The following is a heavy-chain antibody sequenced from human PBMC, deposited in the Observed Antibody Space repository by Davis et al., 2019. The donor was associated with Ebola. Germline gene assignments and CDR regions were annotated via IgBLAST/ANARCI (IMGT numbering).Heavy chain of an antibody. V-gene: IGHV1-2*02. Sequence: ASVKVSCKASGYTFTGYYMHWVRQAPGQGLEWMGWINPNSGGTNYAQKLQGRVTMTTDTSTSTAYMELRSLRSDDTAVYYCARDQGSIWDIVVVPAAMTRAFDIWGQGTMVTVSS. D-gene: IGHD2-2*01. J-gene: IGHJ3*02. CDR3: ARDQGSIWDIVVVPAAMTRAFDI. CDR2: INPNSGGT. CDR1: GYTFTGYY.